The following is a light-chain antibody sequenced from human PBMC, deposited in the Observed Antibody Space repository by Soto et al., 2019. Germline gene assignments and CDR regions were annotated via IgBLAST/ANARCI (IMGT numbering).Light chain of an antibody. CDR1: SSDIGAYDY. Sequence: SVLTQPASVSGSPGQSITISCTGTSSDIGAYDYVSWFQQYSGKAPTLIIYEVRFRPSGVSSRFSGSKSGNTASLTISGLQTEDEADYYCGSYASATLIFGGGTKVTVL. CDR2: EVR. J-gene: IGLJ2*01. CDR3: GSYASATLI. V-gene: IGLV2-14*03.